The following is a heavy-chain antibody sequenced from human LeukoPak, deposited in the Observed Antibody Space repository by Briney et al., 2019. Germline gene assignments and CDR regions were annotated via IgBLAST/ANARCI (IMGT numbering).Heavy chain of an antibody. CDR2: ISGSGGST. Sequence: GGSLRLSCAASGFTFSSYAMSWVRQAPGKGLEWVSAISGSGGSTYYADSVKGRFTISRDNSKNTLYLQMNSLRVEDTAVYYCAKDPNDSSGYYIFDYWGQGTLVTVSS. J-gene: IGHJ4*02. V-gene: IGHV3-23*01. D-gene: IGHD3-22*01. CDR1: GFTFSSYA. CDR3: AKDPNDSSGYYIFDY.